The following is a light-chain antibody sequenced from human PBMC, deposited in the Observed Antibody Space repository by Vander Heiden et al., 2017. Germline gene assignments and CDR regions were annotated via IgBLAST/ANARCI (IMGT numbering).Light chain of an antibody. CDR3: QAWASRVPVI. CDR1: RLGEKY. Sequence: YDLAQPPSVSVSPGQTASIPCSGDRLGEKYVSWYQQRPGQSPTVVIYQDNKRPSGIPERFSGSNSGNTATLTISGAQALDEADYYCQAWASRVPVIFGGGTQLTVL. CDR2: QDN. V-gene: IGLV3-1*01. J-gene: IGLJ2*01.